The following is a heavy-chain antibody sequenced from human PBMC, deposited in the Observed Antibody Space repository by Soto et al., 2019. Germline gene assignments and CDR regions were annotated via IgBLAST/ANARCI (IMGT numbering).Heavy chain of an antibody. D-gene: IGHD1-7*01. CDR3: ARDNWNYVSAFDI. V-gene: IGHV3-33*01. CDR2: IWSDGSNK. J-gene: IGHJ3*02. Sequence: QVQLVESGGGVVQPGRSLRLSCAASRFTFSNYAMHWVRQAPGKGLEWVAVIWSDGSNKYYADSVKGRFTISRDNSKNTLYLQMSSRRAEDTAVYYCARDNWNYVSAFDIWGQGTMVTVSS. CDR1: RFTFSNYA.